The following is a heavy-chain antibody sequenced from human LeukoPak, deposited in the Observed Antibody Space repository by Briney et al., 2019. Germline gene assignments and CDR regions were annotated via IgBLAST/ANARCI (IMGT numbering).Heavy chain of an antibody. Sequence: PGGSLRLSCAASGFTFSSYWMSWVRQAPGKGLEWVANIKQDGSEKYYVDSVKGRFTISRDNSKNTLYLQINSLRAEDTAVYYCAKDLDCSSTSCYPDYWGQGTLVTVSS. CDR1: GFTFSSYW. J-gene: IGHJ4*02. V-gene: IGHV3-7*03. CDR3: AKDLDCSSTSCYPDY. CDR2: IKQDGSEK. D-gene: IGHD2-2*01.